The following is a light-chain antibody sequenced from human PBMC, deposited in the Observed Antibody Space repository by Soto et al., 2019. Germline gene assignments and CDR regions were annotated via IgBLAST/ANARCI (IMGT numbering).Light chain of an antibody. CDR3: QQAYSTPWT. CDR1: QSISSW. CDR2: KAS. V-gene: IGKV1-5*03. Sequence: DIQMIQSPSTLSASVGDRVTITCRAIQSISSWLDWYQQKPAKAPKLLXYKASSLESGVPSRFSGSGSGTDFTLTINSLKPEDSATYYCQQAYSTPWTFGQGTKVDI. J-gene: IGKJ1*01.